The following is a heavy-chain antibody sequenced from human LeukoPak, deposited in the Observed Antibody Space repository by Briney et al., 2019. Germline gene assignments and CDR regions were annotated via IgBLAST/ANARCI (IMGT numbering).Heavy chain of an antibody. J-gene: IGHJ4*02. Sequence: SETLSLTCTVSSGSISSYYWSWIRQPPGRGLEWIGYIYYNGGTNYNPSLKSRVTISVDTSKNQFSLKLTSVTAADTAVYYCARFTGTYLAYWGQGILVTVSS. CDR1: SGSISSYY. CDR2: IYYNGGT. CDR3: ARFTGTYLAY. V-gene: IGHV4-59*01. D-gene: IGHD2-8*02.